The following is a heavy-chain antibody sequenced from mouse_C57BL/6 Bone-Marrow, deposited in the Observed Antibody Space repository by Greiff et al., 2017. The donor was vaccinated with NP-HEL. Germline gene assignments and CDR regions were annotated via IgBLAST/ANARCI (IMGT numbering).Heavy chain of an antibody. CDR3: ARRSRLCAAYEYDGADAMDY. D-gene: IGHD2-4*01. CDR1: GFTFSDYG. CDR2: ISSGSSTI. V-gene: IGHV5-17*01. J-gene: IGHJ4*01. Sequence: EVHLVESGGGLVKPGGSLKLSCAASGFTFSDYGMHWVRQAPEKGLEWVAYISSGSSTIYSADTVKGRFTISRDNAKNTLFLQMTSLRSEDTAMYYCARRSRLCAAYEYDGADAMDYWGQGTSVTVSS.